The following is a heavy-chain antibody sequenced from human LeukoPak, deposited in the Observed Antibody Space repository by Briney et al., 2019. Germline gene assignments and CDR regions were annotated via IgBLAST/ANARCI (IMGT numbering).Heavy chain of an antibody. CDR3: ARHLTGYSYGSRYYGMDV. V-gene: IGHV4-59*08. CDR1: GGSISSYY. Sequence: SETLSLTCTVSGGSISSYYWSWIRQPPGKGLEWFGYIYYSGSTNYNPSLKSRVTISVDTSKNQFSLKLSSVTAADTAVYYCARHLTGYSYGSRYYGMDVWGQGTTVTVSS. J-gene: IGHJ6*02. CDR2: IYYSGST. D-gene: IGHD5-18*01.